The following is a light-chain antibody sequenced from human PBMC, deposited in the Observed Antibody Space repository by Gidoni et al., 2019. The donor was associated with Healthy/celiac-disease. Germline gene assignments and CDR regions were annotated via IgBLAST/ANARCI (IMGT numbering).Light chain of an antibody. CDR1: QSVSSSY. V-gene: IGKV3-20*01. J-gene: IGKJ3*01. Sequence: EIVLTQSPGTLSLSPGERATLSCRASQSVSSSYLAWYQQKPGQAPRRLIYGASSRATGIPDRFSGSGSGTDFTLTISRLEPEDFAVYYCQQYGSSPFTFGPXTKVDIK. CDR2: GAS. CDR3: QQYGSSPFT.